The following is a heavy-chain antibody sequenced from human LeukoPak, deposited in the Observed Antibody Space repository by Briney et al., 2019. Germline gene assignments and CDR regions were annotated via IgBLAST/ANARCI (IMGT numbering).Heavy chain of an antibody. J-gene: IGHJ4*02. Sequence: ASVKVSCKVSGYTLTELSMHWVRQAPGKGLEWMGGFDPEDGETIYAQKFQGRVTMTEDTSTDTAYMELSSLRSGDTAVYYCATLGYNWNYYFDYWGQGTLVTVSS. CDR1: GYTLTELS. V-gene: IGHV1-24*01. CDR2: FDPEDGET. CDR3: ATLGYNWNYYFDY. D-gene: IGHD1-7*01.